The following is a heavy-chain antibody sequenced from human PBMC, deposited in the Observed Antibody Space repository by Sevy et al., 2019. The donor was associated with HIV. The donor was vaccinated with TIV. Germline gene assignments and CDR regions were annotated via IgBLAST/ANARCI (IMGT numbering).Heavy chain of an antibody. CDR3: TTVLH. CDR2: IKSKTDGETT. Sequence: GGSLRLSCAASGFIFSQAWMNWVRQAPGKGLEWVGRIKSKTDGETTDYPVPVKGRFTISRDDSTDTLYLQIDSLKTEDTAVYYCTTVLHWGQGTLVTVSS. V-gene: IGHV3-15*01. J-gene: IGHJ4*02. CDR1: GFIFSQAW.